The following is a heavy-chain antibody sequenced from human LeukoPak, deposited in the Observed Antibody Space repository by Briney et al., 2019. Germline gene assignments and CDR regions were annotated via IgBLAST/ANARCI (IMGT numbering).Heavy chain of an antibody. V-gene: IGHV4-59*01. Sequence: SETLSLTCAVYGGSFSGYYWSWIRQPPGKGLEWIGYIYYSGSTNYNPSLKSRVTISVDTSKNQFSLKLSSVTAADTAVYYCARRDSSGYYFKDMDYWGQGTLVTVSS. D-gene: IGHD3-22*01. CDR2: IYYSGST. CDR3: ARRDSSGYYFKDMDY. J-gene: IGHJ4*02. CDR1: GGSFSGYY.